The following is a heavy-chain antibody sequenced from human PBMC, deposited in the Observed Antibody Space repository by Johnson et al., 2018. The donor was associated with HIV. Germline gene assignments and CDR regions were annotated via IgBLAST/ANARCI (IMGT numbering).Heavy chain of an antibody. CDR3: AKDERQLGGWSHAFDI. Sequence: QVQLVESGGGVVQPGGSLRLSCAASGFTFSSYGMHWVRQAPGKGLEWVAFIRYDGSNKYYADSEKGRFTISRDNSKNTLYLQMISLRAEETAVYFCAKDERQLGGWSHAFDIWGQGTKVTVSS. CDR1: GFTFSSYG. D-gene: IGHD3-16*01. V-gene: IGHV3-30*02. CDR2: IRYDGSNK. J-gene: IGHJ3*02.